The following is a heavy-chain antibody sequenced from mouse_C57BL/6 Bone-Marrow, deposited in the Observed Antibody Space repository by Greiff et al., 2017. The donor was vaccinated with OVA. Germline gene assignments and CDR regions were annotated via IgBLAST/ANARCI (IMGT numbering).Heavy chain of an antibody. CDR2: IYPGDGDT. CDR1: GYAFSSSW. V-gene: IGHV1-82*01. Sequence: QVQLQQSGPELVKPGASVKISCKASGYAFSSSWMNWVKQRPGKGLEWIGRIYPGDGDTNYNGKFKGKATLTADKSSSTAYMQLSSLTSEDSAVYFCARGRTLFAYWGKGTLVTVSA. CDR3: ARGRTLFAY. J-gene: IGHJ3*01.